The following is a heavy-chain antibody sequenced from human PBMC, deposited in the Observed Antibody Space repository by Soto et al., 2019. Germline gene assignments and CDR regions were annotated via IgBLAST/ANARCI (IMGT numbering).Heavy chain of an antibody. CDR3: AKTYYDFWSGYSYYYMDV. D-gene: IGHD3-3*01. Sequence: SETLSLTCTVSGGSISSYYWSWIRQPPGKGLEWIGYIYYSGSTNYNPSLKSRVTISVDTSKNQFSLKLSSVTAADTAVYYCAKTYYDFWSGYSYYYMDVWGKGTTVTVSS. CDR1: GGSISSYY. CDR2: IYYSGST. V-gene: IGHV4-59*08. J-gene: IGHJ6*03.